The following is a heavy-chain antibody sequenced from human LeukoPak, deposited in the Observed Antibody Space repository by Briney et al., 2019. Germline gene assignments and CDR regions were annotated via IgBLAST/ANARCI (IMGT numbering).Heavy chain of an antibody. Sequence: GASVKVSCKASGYTFTGYYMHWVRQATGQGLEWMGWMNPNSGNTGYAQKFQGRVTMTRDTSISTAYMELSRLRSDDTAVYYCARTLMEDSGYDIAYYYYYMDVWGKGTTVTVSS. CDR1: GYTFTGYY. V-gene: IGHV1-2*02. CDR3: ARTLMEDSGYDIAYYYYYMDV. CDR2: MNPNSGNT. D-gene: IGHD5-12*01. J-gene: IGHJ6*03.